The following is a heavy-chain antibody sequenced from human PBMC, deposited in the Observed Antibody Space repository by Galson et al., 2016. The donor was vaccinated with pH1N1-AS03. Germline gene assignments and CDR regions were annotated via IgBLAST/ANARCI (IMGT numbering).Heavy chain of an antibody. Sequence: SVKASCKASGYIFTGFYVHWVRQAPGQGLEWMGWINPNNGVTNYAQKFQAWVTMTGDTSISTAYMALYGLKSDDTAVYYCARDPRGPCSSASCPTTYYFGMDVWGQGTTVIVSS. CDR1: GYIFTGFY. CDR2: INPNNGVT. V-gene: IGHV1-2*04. J-gene: IGHJ6*02. D-gene: IGHD1-26*01. CDR3: ARDPRGPCSSASCPTTYYFGMDV.